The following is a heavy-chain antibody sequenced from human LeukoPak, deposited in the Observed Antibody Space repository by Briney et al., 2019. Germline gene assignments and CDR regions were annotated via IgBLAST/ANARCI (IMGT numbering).Heavy chain of an antibody. D-gene: IGHD6-13*01. Sequence: GGSLRLSCAASGFTFSNYAMNWVRQAPGKGLEWVSSISSSSSYIYYADSVKGRFTISRDNAKNSLYLQMNSLRAEDTAVYYCARGIAAAGTLDYWGQGTLVTVSS. CDR1: GFTFSNYA. CDR3: ARGIAAAGTLDY. J-gene: IGHJ4*02. CDR2: ISSSSSYI. V-gene: IGHV3-21*01.